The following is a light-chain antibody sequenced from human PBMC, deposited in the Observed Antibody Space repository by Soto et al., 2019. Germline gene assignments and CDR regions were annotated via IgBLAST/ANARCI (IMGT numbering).Light chain of an antibody. V-gene: IGLV1-47*01. CDR1: SSNIETNY. Sequence: QSALAQPPSASGTPGQRVTISCSGHSSNIETNYVYWYQQLPGTAPKLPIYRNNQRPSGVPDRFSASKSGTSASLAISGLRSEDEAHYYCAAWDDTLNSLLFGGGTKVTVL. CDR3: AAWDDTLNSLL. CDR2: RNN. J-gene: IGLJ2*01.